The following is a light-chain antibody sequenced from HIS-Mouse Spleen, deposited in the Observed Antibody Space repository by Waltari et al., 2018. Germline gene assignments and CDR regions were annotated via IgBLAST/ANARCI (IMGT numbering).Light chain of an antibody. Sequence: QSALTQPASVSGSPGQSITISCTGTSSYVGGYNYLSWYQQHPGKAPKLMIYDVSNRPSGVSNRFSGSKSGNTASLTISGLQAEDEADYYCCSYAGSSTYWVFGGGTKLTVL. V-gene: IGLV2-14*03. CDR2: DVS. CDR3: CSYAGSSTYWV. J-gene: IGLJ3*02. CDR1: SSYVGGYNY.